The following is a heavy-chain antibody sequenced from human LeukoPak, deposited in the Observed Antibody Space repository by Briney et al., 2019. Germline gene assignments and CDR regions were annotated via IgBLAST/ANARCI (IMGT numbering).Heavy chain of an antibody. CDR1: GYTFTSYG. Sequence: VASVKVSCKASGYTFTSYGISWVRQAPGQGLEWMGWISAYNGNTNYAQKLQGRVTMTTDTSMSTAYMELRSLRSDDTAVYYCARDETGYCSSTSCSPFDYWGQGTLVTVSS. D-gene: IGHD2-2*03. J-gene: IGHJ4*02. CDR2: ISAYNGNT. V-gene: IGHV1-18*01. CDR3: ARDETGYCSSTSCSPFDY.